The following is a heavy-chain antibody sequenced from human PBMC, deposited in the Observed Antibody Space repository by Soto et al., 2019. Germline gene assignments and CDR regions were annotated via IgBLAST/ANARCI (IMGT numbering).Heavy chain of an antibody. CDR2: IWYDGSNK. CDR1: GFTFSSYG. V-gene: IGHV3-33*01. D-gene: IGHD4-17*01. CDR3: ARDSGYGDYRDAFDI. J-gene: IGHJ3*02. Sequence: PGGSLRLSCAASGFTFSSYGMHWVRQAPGKGLEWVAVIWYDGSNKYYADSVKGRFTISRDNSKNTLYLQMNSLRAEDTAVYYCARDSGYGDYRDAFDIWGQGTMDTVSS.